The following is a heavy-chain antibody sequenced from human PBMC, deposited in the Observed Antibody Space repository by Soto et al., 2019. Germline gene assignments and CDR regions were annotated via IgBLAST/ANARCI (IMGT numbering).Heavy chain of an antibody. Sequence: ASVKVSFKASGYTFTSYGISWLRQAPGQGLEWMGWISAYNGNTNYAQKLQGRVTMTTDTSTSTAYMELRSLRSDDTAVYYCARAHYYDSSGYSAYWGQGTLVTVS. V-gene: IGHV1-18*04. D-gene: IGHD3-22*01. CDR2: ISAYNGNT. J-gene: IGHJ4*02. CDR3: ARAHYYDSSGYSAY. CDR1: GYTFTSYG.